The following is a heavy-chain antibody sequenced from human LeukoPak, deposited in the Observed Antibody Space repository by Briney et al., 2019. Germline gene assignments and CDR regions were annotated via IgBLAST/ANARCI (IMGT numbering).Heavy chain of an antibody. J-gene: IGHJ4*02. CDR3: VSHPRSGGNFDY. CDR2: INSDGSTT. V-gene: IGHV3-74*01. CDR1: GFTFSSHW. Sequence: GGSLRLSCAASGFTFSSHWMHWVRQAPGKGLVWVSRINSDGSTTTYADSVKGRFTISRDNSKNTLYLEMNNLRAEDTAIYYCVSHPRSGGNFDYWGQGTLVTVSS. D-gene: IGHD4-23*01.